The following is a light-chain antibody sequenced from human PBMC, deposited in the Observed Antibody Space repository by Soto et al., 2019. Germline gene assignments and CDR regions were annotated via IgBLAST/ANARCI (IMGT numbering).Light chain of an antibody. CDR2: GNN. CDR3: AAWDGSLNNVL. CDR1: GSSIGTNT. Sequence: QSALTQPPSASGTPGQRVTTSCSGSGSSIGTNTVNWYRQLPGTAPKLLIYGNNQRPSGVPDRFSGSKSGTSASLAISGLQSEDEAEYYCAAWDGSLNNVLFGGGTKVTVL. J-gene: IGLJ2*01. V-gene: IGLV1-44*01.